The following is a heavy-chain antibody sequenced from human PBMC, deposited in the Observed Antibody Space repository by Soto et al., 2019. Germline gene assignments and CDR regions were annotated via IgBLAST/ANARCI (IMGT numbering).Heavy chain of an antibody. CDR3: ARATQFFYDSRGYSKNFDF. V-gene: IGHV4-34*01. Sequence: SETLSLTCGVSGGSFSGFFWTWIRQPPGKGLEWIGEVNHIGITNYNPSLRSQLNLSIDTAEKQFSLKLTSVTAADTAVYYCARATQFFYDSRGYSKNFDFWGQGTMVTVS. CDR1: GGSFSGFF. D-gene: IGHD3-22*01. J-gene: IGHJ4*02. CDR2: VNHIGIT.